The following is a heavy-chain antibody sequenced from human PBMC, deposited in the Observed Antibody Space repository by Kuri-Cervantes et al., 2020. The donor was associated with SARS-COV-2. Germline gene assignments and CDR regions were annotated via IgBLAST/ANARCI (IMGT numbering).Heavy chain of an antibody. V-gene: IGHV4-30-4*08. CDR1: GVSISSGDYY. Sequence: SETLSLTCTVSGVSISSGDYYWSWIRQPPGKGLEWIGYIYYSGSTYYNPSLKSRVTISVDTSKNQFSLKLSSVTAADTAVYYCARNQVGGYYYYYMDVWGKGTTVTVSS. CDR2: IYYSGST. D-gene: IGHD1-26*01. CDR3: ARNQVGGYYYYYMDV. J-gene: IGHJ6*03.